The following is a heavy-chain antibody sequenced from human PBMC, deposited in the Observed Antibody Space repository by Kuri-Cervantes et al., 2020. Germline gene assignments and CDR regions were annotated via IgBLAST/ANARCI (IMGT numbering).Heavy chain of an antibody. CDR3: AREGEMARDYFDY. CDR1: GGTFSSYA. Sequence: SVKVSCKASGGTFSSYAISWVRQAPGQGLEWMGGIIPIFGTANYAQKFQGRATMTRNTSISTAYMELSSLRSEDTAVYYCAREGEMARDYFDYWGQGTLVTVSS. CDR2: IIPIFGTA. J-gene: IGHJ4*02. V-gene: IGHV1-69*05. D-gene: IGHD5-24*01.